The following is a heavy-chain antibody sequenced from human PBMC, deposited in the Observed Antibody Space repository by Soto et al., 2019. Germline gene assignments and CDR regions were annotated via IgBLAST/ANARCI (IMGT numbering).Heavy chain of an antibody. CDR2: INPSGGST. CDR3: ARAFGIAASGPLYYYYGTDV. V-gene: IGHV1-46*01. D-gene: IGHD6-13*01. Sequence: ASVKVSCKASGYTFPSYYMHWVRQAPGQGLRWMGIINPSGGSTSYAQKFQGRVTMTRDTSTSTVYMELSSLRSEDTAVYYCARAFGIAASGPLYYYYGTDVWGQGSSGTVSS. J-gene: IGHJ6*02. CDR1: GYTFPSYY.